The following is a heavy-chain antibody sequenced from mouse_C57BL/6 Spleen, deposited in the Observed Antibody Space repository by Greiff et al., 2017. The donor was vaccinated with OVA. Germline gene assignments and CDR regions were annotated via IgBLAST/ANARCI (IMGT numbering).Heavy chain of an antibody. CDR2: IHPNSGST. V-gene: IGHV1-64*01. Sequence: QVQLKQPGAELVKPGASVKLSCKASGYTFTSYWMHWVKQRPGQGLEWIGMIHPNSGSTNYNEKFKSKATLTVDKSSSIAYMQLSSLTSEDSAVYYCARGTAQATGYFDYWGQGTTLTVSS. CDR3: ARGTAQATGYFDY. D-gene: IGHD3-2*02. J-gene: IGHJ2*01. CDR1: GYTFTSYW.